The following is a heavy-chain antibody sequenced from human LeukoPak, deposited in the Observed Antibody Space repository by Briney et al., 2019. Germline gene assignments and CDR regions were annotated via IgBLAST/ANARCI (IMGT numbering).Heavy chain of an antibody. CDR3: AKEEKCSSTSCYYKGAFDI. CDR2: IWYDGSNK. CDR1: GFTFSSYG. D-gene: IGHD2-2*01. J-gene: IGHJ3*02. Sequence: GRSLRLSCAASGFTFSSYGMHWVRQAPGKGLEWVAVIWYDGSNKYYADSVKGRFTISRDNSKSTLYLQMNSLRAEDTAVYYCAKEEKCSSTSCYYKGAFDIWGQGTMVTVSS. V-gene: IGHV3-33*06.